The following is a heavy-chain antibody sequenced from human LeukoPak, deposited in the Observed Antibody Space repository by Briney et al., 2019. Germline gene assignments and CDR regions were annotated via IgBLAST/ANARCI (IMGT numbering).Heavy chain of an antibody. CDR2: VYYRGNT. J-gene: IGHJ6*04. D-gene: IGHD2-15*01. V-gene: IGHV4-59*01. CDR3: ARHADIAAYREGMDV. Sequence: SETLSLTCTVSGGSISHYFWSWIRQPPGQGLEWVGYVYYRGNTIYSPSLRSRVTISVDSSKNEFSLKMTPVTAADTAVYYCARHADIAAYREGMDVWGKGTTVTVSS. CDR1: GGSISHYF.